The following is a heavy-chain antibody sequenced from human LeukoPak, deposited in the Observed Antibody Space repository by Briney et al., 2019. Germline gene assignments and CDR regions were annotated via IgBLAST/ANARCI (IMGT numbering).Heavy chain of an antibody. D-gene: IGHD2-21*02. CDR2: IYYSGNT. V-gene: IGHV4-39*02. J-gene: IGHJ4*02. CDR1: GGSISSTTYY. CDR3: TRDIGDFVSDF. Sequence: SETLSLTCIVSGGSISSTTYYWGWIRELPGKTLEWIGSIYYSGNTYYNPSLKSRVTISADTSKNQFALDLRSVTAADTAVYYCTRDIGDFVSDFWGQGTLVTVSS.